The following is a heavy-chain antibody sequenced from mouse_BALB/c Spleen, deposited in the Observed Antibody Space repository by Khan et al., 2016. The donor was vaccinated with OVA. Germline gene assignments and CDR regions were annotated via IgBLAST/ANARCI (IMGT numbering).Heavy chain of an antibody. Sequence: EVELVESGGGLVKPGGSLKLSCAASGFTFSSYAMSWVRQTPEKRLEWVATISSGGSDTYYPDSVKGRFTISRDNANNTLYLQMSSLRSEDTAMYYCARLYAMDCWGQGTSVTVSS. V-gene: IGHV5-9-3*01. CDR1: GFTFSSYA. J-gene: IGHJ4*01. CDR3: ARLYAMDC. CDR2: ISSGGSDT.